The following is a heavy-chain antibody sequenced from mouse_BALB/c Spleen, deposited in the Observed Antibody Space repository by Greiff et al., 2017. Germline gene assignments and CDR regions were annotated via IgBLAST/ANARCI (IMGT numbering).Heavy chain of an antibody. CDR1: GFTFSSFG. Sequence: DVHLVESGGGLVKPGGSLKLSCAASGFTFSSFGMHWVRQAPEKGLEWVAYISSGSSTIYYADTVKGRFTISRDNPKNTLFLQMTSLRSEDTAMYYCARSDYYGSSYYFDYWGQGTTLTVSS. CDR2: ISSGSSTI. CDR3: ARSDYYGSSYYFDY. V-gene: IGHV5-17*02. J-gene: IGHJ2*01. D-gene: IGHD1-1*01.